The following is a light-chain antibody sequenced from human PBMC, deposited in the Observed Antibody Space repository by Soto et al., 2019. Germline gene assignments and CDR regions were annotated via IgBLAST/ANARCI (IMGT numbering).Light chain of an antibody. V-gene: IGLV2-8*01. J-gene: IGLJ1*01. Sequence: QSVLTQPPSASGSPGQSVTISCTGTSSDVGGYNYVSWYQQHPGKAPKLMIYEVTKRPSGVPDRFSGSKSGNTASLTVSALQAEDEADYYCSSYTDRKNLVFGTGTKLTVL. CDR3: SSYTDRKNLV. CDR1: SSDVGGYNY. CDR2: EVT.